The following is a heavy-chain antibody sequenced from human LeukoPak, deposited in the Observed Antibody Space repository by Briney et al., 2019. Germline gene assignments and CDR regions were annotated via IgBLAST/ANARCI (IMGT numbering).Heavy chain of an antibody. V-gene: IGHV4-30-4*08. CDR2: IYYSGST. D-gene: IGHD3-16*02. CDR3: ARAGELSSQEFDY. J-gene: IGHJ4*02. Sequence: PSETLSLTCAVYGGSFSGYYWSWIRQHPEKGLEWIGYIYYSGSTYYNPSLKSRVTISVDTSKNQFSLKLSSVTAADMAVYYCARAGELSSQEFDYWGQGTLVTVSS. CDR1: GGSFSGYY.